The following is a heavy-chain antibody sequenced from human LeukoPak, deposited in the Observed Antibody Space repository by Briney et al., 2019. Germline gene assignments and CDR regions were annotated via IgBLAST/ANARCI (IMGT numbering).Heavy chain of an antibody. J-gene: IGHJ4*02. CDR2: INSDGKTT. V-gene: IGHV3-48*01. CDR3: ARVGGTYCGGDCYSYYFDY. Sequence: GGSLRLSCAASGFTFSDYSMNWVRQAPGKGLEDLSYINSDGKTTWYADSVKGRFTASRDNAKNSLYLQMNSLRVEDTAVYYCARVGGTYCGGDCYSYYFDYWGQGTLVTVSS. D-gene: IGHD2-21*01. CDR1: GFTFSDYS.